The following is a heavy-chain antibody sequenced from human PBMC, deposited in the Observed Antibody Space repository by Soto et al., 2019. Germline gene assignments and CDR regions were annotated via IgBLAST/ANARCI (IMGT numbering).Heavy chain of an antibody. CDR2: INPSGGNT. Sequence: ASVKVSCKASGYTFTNYYMHWVRQAPGQGLEWMGIINPSGGNTNYAQKLQGRVTMTTDTSTSTAYMELRSLRSDDTAVYYCEREDSSSWYLFDYWGQETLVTVSS. J-gene: IGHJ4*02. CDR3: EREDSSSWYLFDY. V-gene: IGHV1-46*01. CDR1: GYTFTNYY. D-gene: IGHD6-13*01.